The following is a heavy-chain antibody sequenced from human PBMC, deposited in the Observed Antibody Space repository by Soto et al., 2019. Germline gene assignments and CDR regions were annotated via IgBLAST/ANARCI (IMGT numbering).Heavy chain of an antibody. CDR3: TTGLTYYDFLGVLDV. CDR1: GFTFSNAW. J-gene: IGHJ6*02. Sequence: GALRLSCAASGFTFSNAWMSWVRQAPGKGLEWVGRIKSKTDGGTTDYAAPVKGRFTISRDDSKNTLYLQMNGLKTEDTAVYYCTTGLTYYDFLGVLDVWGQGTTVTVSS. CDR2: IKSKTDGGTT. D-gene: IGHD3-3*01. V-gene: IGHV3-15*01.